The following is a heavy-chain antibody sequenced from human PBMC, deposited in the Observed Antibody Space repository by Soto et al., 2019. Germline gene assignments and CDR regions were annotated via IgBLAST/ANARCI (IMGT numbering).Heavy chain of an antibody. CDR1: GGSISSGGYY. CDR2: IYYSGST. J-gene: IGHJ5*02. D-gene: IGHD3-3*01. CDR3: ARVYYDFWSGYFAWFDP. V-gene: IGHV4-31*03. Sequence: QVQLQESGPGLVKPSQTLSLTCTVSGGSISSGGYYWSWIRQHPGKGLEWIGYIYYSGSTYYNPSLTSRVTISVDWSKNPFSLKLSSMTAADTAVYYCARVYYDFWSGYFAWFDPWRQGTLVTVSS.